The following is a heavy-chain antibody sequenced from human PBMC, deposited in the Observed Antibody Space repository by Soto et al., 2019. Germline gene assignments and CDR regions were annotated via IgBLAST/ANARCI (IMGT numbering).Heavy chain of an antibody. J-gene: IGHJ4*02. Sequence: ETLSLTCLFPCGSVPCDHGSWVRQLRGRGLEWIAYTSYTGSTKYNPSLKSRVTISLDTSKNQCSLKLSSVTAAETAVYYCARVLKDNWNYNPYSFDYWGQGTLVTVSS. V-gene: IGHV4-59*02. CDR3: ARVLKDNWNYNPYSFDY. CDR1: CGSVPCDH. D-gene: IGHD1-7*01. CDR2: TSYTGST.